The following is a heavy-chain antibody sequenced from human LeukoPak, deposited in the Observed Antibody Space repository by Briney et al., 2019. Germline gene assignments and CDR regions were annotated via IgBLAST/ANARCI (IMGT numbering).Heavy chain of an antibody. CDR1: GYTFTSYY. V-gene: IGHV1-46*01. J-gene: IGHJ3*02. D-gene: IGHD3-3*01. CDR3: ARALGGYYDFWSGQGAFDI. Sequence: ASVKVSCKASGYTFTSYYMHWVRQALGQGLEWMGIINPSGGSTSYAQKFQGRVTMTRDTSTSTVYMELSSLRSEDMAVYYCARALGGYYDFWSGQGAFDIWGQGTMVTVSS. CDR2: INPSGGST.